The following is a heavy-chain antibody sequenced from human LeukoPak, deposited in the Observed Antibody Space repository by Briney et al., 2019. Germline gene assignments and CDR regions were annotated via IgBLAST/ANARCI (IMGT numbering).Heavy chain of an antibody. V-gene: IGHV4-59*01. Sequence: SETLSLTCTVSGGSISSYYWSWIRQPPGRGLEWIGYIYYSGSTNYNPSLKSRVTISVDTSKNQLSLKLSSVTAADTAVYYCARTRGYSGYDLFDYWGQGTLVTVSS. D-gene: IGHD5-12*01. CDR2: IYYSGST. J-gene: IGHJ4*02. CDR1: GGSISSYY. CDR3: ARTRGYSGYDLFDY.